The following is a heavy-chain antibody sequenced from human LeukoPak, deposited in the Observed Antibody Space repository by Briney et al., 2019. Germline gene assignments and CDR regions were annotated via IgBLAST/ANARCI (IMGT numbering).Heavy chain of an antibody. CDR1: GGSFSGYY. CDR2: INHSGST. V-gene: IGHV4-34*01. J-gene: IGHJ4*02. CDR3: ADSSSWDKRLDY. D-gene: IGHD6-13*01. Sequence: SETLSLTCTVYGGSFSGYYWSWIRQPPGKGLEWIGEINHSGSTNYNPSLKSRVTISVDTSKNQFPLKLSSVTAADTAVYYCADSSSWDKRLDYWGQGTLVTVSS.